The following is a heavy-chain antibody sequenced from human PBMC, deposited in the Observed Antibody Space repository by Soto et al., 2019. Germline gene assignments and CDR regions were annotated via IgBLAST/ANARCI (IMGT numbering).Heavy chain of an antibody. J-gene: IGHJ4*02. CDR1: WVSIINSSYL. CDR3: ARSDGRY. CDR2: IYYSGST. Sequence: SHPYTVSWVSIINSSYLRGWIQQPPGKGLEWIGNIYYSGSTNYNPSLKSRVTISVDTSKNQFSLKLSSVTAADTAVYYCARSDGRYWGQGTLVTVSS. V-gene: IGHV4-61*05.